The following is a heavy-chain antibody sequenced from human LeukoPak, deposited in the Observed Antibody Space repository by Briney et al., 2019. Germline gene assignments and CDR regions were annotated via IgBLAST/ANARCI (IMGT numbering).Heavy chain of an antibody. J-gene: IGHJ4*02. CDR2: ISSSSSTI. CDR3: ARDPEWELRYFGY. Sequence: PGGSLRLSCAASGFTFSSYSMNWVRQAPGKGLEWVSYISSSSSTIYYADSVKGRFTISRDNAKNSLYLQMNSLRAEDTAVYYCARDPEWELRYFGYWGQGTLVTVSS. D-gene: IGHD1-26*01. CDR1: GFTFSSYS. V-gene: IGHV3-48*01.